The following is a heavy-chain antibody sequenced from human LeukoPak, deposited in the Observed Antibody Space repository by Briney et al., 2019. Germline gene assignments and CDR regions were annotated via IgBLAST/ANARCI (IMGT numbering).Heavy chain of an antibody. J-gene: IGHJ6*03. V-gene: IGHV4-39*07. Sequence: SETLSLTCTVSGGSISSSSYYWGWIRQPPGKGLEWIGSIYYSGSTYYNPSLKSRVTISVDTSKNQFSLKLSSVTAADTAVYYCARERGYSGYEPYYYYMDVWGKGTTVTVPS. CDR2: IYYSGST. D-gene: IGHD5-12*01. CDR3: ARERGYSGYEPYYYYMDV. CDR1: GGSISSSSYY.